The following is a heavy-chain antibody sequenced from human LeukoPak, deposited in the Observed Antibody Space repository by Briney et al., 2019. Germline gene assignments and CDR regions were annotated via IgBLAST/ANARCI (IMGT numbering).Heavy chain of an antibody. CDR3: ASSRGPYGSGSYYLGDY. V-gene: IGHV1-2*02. Sequence: ASVKVSCKASGYTFTGYYMHWVRQAPGQGLEWMGWINPNSGGTNYAQKFQGRVTMTRDTSISTAYMELRSLRSDDTAVYYCASSRGPYGSGSYYLGDYWGQGTLVTVSS. CDR1: GYTFTGYY. D-gene: IGHD3-10*01. CDR2: INPNSGGT. J-gene: IGHJ4*02.